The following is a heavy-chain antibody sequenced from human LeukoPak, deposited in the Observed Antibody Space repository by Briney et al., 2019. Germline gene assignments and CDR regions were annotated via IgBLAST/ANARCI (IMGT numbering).Heavy chain of an antibody. CDR1: GYTFTSYG. CDR2: ISAYNGNT. J-gene: IGHJ5*02. Sequence: ASVKVSCKASGYTFTSYGISWVRQAPGQGLEWMGWISAYNGNTNYAQKLQGRVTMTTDTSTSTAYMELRSLRSDDTAAYYCARDITAAASNWFDPWGQGTLVTVSS. V-gene: IGHV1-18*01. D-gene: IGHD6-13*01. CDR3: ARDITAAASNWFDP.